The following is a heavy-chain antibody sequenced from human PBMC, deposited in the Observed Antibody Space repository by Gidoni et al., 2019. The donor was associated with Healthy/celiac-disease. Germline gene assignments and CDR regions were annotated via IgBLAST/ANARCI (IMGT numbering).Heavy chain of an antibody. D-gene: IGHD4-17*01. J-gene: IGHJ5*02. V-gene: IGHV1-69*01. CDR1: GGTFSSYA. CDR2: IIPIFGTA. CDR3: ARGRATTVTTLVETKKWVTPGSWFDP. Sequence: QVQLVQSGAEVKKPGSSVKVSCKASGGTFSSYAISWVRQAPGQGLEWMGGIIPIFGTANYAQKFQGRVTITADESTSTAYMELSSLRSEDTAVYYCARGRATTVTTLVETKKWVTPGSWFDPWGQGTLVTVSS.